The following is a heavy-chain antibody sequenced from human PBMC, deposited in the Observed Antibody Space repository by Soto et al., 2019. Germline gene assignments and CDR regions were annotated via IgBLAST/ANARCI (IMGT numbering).Heavy chain of an antibody. CDR3: AKDQITVYYDFWSGPGGGMDV. CDR1: GFTFSSYG. J-gene: IGHJ6*02. D-gene: IGHD3-3*01. CDR2: ISYDGSNK. V-gene: IGHV3-30*18. Sequence: AGGSLRLSCAASGFTFSSYGMHWVRQAPGKGLEWVAVISYDGSNKYYADSVKGRFTISRDNSKNTLYLQMNSLRAEDTAVYYCAKDQITVYYDFWSGPGGGMDVWGQGTTVTVSS.